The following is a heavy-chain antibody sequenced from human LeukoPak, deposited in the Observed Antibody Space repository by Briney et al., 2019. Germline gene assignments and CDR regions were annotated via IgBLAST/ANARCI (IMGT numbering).Heavy chain of an antibody. V-gene: IGHV3-11*01. CDR1: VFTFSDYY. CDR3: ARDARCPTYYDFWSDYLFAY. Sequence: GGSLRLSCAASVFTFSDYYKSCVRQAPGKGLEWGSYISISGSTIYYTDSVKGRFTISRDNAKNTLYLQMNSLGADDTAVYYCARDARCPTYYDFWSDYLFAYRGQGTLVTVSS. J-gene: IGHJ4*02. D-gene: IGHD3-3*01. CDR2: ISISGSTI.